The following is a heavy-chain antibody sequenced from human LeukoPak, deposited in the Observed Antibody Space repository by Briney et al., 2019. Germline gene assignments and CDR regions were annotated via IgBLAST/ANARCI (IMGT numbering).Heavy chain of an antibody. CDR3: AKTTNFDL. Sequence: GGSLRLSCAASGFTFSSYGMHWVRQASGKGLEWVAVISYDGSNKYYADSVKGRFTISRDNSKNTLYLQMNSLRAEDTAVYYCAKTTNFDLWGRGTLVTVSS. CDR2: ISYDGSNK. J-gene: IGHJ2*01. V-gene: IGHV3-30*18. D-gene: IGHD4-17*01. CDR1: GFTFSSYG.